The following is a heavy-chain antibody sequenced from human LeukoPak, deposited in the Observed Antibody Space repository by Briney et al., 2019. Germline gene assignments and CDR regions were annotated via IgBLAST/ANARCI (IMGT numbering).Heavy chain of an antibody. V-gene: IGHV3-11*01. D-gene: IGHD2-2*02. J-gene: IGHJ3*02. Sequence: KPGGSLRLSCAASGFTFSDYYMSWIRQAPGKGLEWVSYISSSGSTIYYADSVKGRFTISRDNAKNSLYLQMNSLRAVDTAVYYCARVEEDDIVVVPAAIPSEQWLPYAFDIWGQGTMVTVSS. CDR3: ARVEEDDIVVVPAAIPSEQWLPYAFDI. CDR1: GFTFSDYY. CDR2: ISSSGSTI.